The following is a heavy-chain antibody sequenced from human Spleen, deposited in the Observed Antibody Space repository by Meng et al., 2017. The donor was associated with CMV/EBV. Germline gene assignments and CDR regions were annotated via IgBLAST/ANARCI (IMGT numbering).Heavy chain of an antibody. J-gene: IGHJ4*02. CDR2: INSDGSDI. CDR3: ARDPVGWELPFDY. CDR1: GFTFSSYW. D-gene: IGHD1-26*01. V-gene: IGHV3-74*03. Sequence: LSLTCAAYGFTFSSYWMHWVRQAPGKGLVWVSSINSDGSDIKYADSVKGRFIISRDNAKNTLYLQMSGLRAEDTAVYYCARDPVGWELPFDYWGLGTLVTVSS.